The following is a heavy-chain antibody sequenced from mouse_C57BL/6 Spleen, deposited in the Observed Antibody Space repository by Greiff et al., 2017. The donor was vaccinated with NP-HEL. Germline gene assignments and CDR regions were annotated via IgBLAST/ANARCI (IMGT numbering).Heavy chain of an antibody. CDR2: IYPRSGNT. CDR1: GYTFTSYW. Sequence: QVQLQQPGTELVKPGASVKLSCKASGYTFTSYWMHWVKQRPGQGLEWIGEIYPRSGNTYYNEKFKGKATLTADKSSSTAYMELRSLTSEDSAVYFCARAAQAKAMDYWGQGTSVTVSS. D-gene: IGHD3-2*02. J-gene: IGHJ4*01. V-gene: IGHV1-53*01. CDR3: ARAAQAKAMDY.